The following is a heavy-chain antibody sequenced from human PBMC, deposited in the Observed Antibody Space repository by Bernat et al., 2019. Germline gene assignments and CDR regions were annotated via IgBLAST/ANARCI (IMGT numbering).Heavy chain of an antibody. D-gene: IGHD3-10*01. CDR1: SGSISSGDYY. CDR2: IYYSGST. Sequence: QLQLQESGPGLVKPSQTLSLTCTVSSGSISSGDYYWSWIRQPPGKGLEWIGYIYYSGSTYYNPSLKSRVNISVDTSKNQFSLKLSSVTAADTAVYYCARRRAYLVRGVIDSWGQGTLVTVSS. J-gene: IGHJ4*02. CDR3: ARRRAYLVRGVIDS. V-gene: IGHV4-30-4*01.